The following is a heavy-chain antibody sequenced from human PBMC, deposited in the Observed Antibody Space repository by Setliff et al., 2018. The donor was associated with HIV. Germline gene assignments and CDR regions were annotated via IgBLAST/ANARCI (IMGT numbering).Heavy chain of an antibody. J-gene: IGHJ4*02. Sequence: PGGSLRLSCAASGFTFYSSAMSWVRQSPGQGLEWISSIPASGESTYYSDSVKGRFTISRDNSKNTLYLQMNSLRDEDTAIYYCAKDSGDGYNLEDYFDSWGQGTLVTVSS. CDR1: GFTFYSSA. CDR3: AKDSGDGYNLEDYFDS. D-gene: IGHD5-12*01. V-gene: IGHV3-23*01. CDR2: IPASGEST.